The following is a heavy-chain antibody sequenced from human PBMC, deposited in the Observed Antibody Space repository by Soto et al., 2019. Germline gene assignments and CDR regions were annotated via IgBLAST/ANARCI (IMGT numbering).Heavy chain of an antibody. CDR2: INHSGST. D-gene: IGHD6-19*01. CDR3: ARVPHSSGWYSYYYGMDV. J-gene: IGHJ6*02. Sequence: TSETLSLTCAVYGGSFSGYYWSWIRQPPGKGLEWIGEINHSGSTNYNPSLKSRVTISVDTSKNQFSLKLSSVTAADTAVYYCARVPHSSGWYSYYYGMDVWGQGTTVTVSS. V-gene: IGHV4-34*01. CDR1: GGSFSGYY.